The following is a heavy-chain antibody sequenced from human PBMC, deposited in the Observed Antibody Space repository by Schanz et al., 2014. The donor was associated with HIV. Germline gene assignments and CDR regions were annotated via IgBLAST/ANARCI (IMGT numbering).Heavy chain of an antibody. CDR2: IYTSGST. Sequence: QVQLQESGPGLVKPSETLSLTCTVSGGSIRNYYWSWIRQPAGKGLEWIGRIYTSGSTNYNPSLKSRVTMSVDTSKNQFSLKRSSVTAADTAVYYCARIVPRYDSSGNYPDAFDIWGQGTLVTVSS. CDR1: GGSIRNYY. CDR3: ARIVPRYDSSGNYPDAFDI. D-gene: IGHD3-22*01. J-gene: IGHJ3*02. V-gene: IGHV4-4*07.